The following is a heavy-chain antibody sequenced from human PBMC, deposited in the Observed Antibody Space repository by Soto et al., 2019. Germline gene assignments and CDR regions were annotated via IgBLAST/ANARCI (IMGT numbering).Heavy chain of an antibody. CDR3: ARLHYDNSGYHLGDSAT. Sequence: ASVNVSFKASCYFFSIYGFSWFRHAPGQGRELMGWISPYNGNTKYAQKFQSIATVTTDTSTTTAYMDLRSLRFDDTAVYYCARLHYDNSGYHLGDSATWGKRKMVTVSS. J-gene: IGHJ3*01. V-gene: IGHV1-18*04. CDR1: CYFFSIYG. D-gene: IGHD3-22*01. CDR2: ISPYNGNT.